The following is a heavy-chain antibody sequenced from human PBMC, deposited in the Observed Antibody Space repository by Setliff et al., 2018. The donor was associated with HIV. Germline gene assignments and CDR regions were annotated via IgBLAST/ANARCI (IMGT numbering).Heavy chain of an antibody. CDR2: IYQSGSI. CDR3: ARHDITLVRGLV. V-gene: IGHV4-38-2*01. CDR1: GYSINSGFS. J-gene: IGHJ6*02. Sequence: PSETLSLTCAASGYSINSGFSRAWIRQPPGQGPQWIGSIYQSGSIYYNPSLQSRVTISADTSKNQFSLKVNSVTAADTAVYYCARHDITLVRGLVWGQGTTVTVSS. D-gene: IGHD3-10*01.